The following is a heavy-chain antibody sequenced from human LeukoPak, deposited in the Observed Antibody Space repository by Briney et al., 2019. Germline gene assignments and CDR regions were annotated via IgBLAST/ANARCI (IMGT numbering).Heavy chain of an antibody. CDR3: AREYSSSYYFDY. CDR1: GGTFSSYA. CDR2: IIPIFGTA. D-gene: IGHD6-6*01. V-gene: IGHV1-69*05. J-gene: IGHJ4*02. Sequence: SVKVSCKASGGTFSSYAISWVRQAPGQRLEWMGRIIPIFGTANYAQKFQGRVTITTDESTSTAYMELSSLRSEDTAVYYCAREYSSSYYFDYWGQGTLVTVSS.